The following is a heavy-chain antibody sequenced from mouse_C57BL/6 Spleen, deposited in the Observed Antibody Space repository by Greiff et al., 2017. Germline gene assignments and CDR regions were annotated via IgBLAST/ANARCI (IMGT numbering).Heavy chain of an antibody. CDR1: GYTFTSYW. V-gene: IGHV1-74*01. CDR3: AISLRDYNAMDY. J-gene: IGHJ4*01. CDR2: LHPSDSDT. Sequence: VQLQQPGAELVKPGASVKVSCKASGYTFTSYWMHWVKQRPGQGLEWIGRLHPSDSDTNYNQKFKGKATLTVDKSSSTAYMQLSSLTSEDSAVYYCAISLRDYNAMDYWGTGTTVTVSS.